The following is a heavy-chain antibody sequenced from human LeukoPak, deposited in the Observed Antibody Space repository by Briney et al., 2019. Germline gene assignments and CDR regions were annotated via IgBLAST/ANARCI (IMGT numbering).Heavy chain of an antibody. D-gene: IGHD3-3*01. Sequence: SETLSLTCSVYGGSVNGYYWSWIRQPPGKGLEWIGEINHSGSTNCNPSLKSRVTMSLDTSKNQFSLRLNSVTAADTAVYYCARVPLRFLEPFDYWGQGTLVTVSS. V-gene: IGHV4-34*01. CDR1: GGSVNGYY. CDR2: INHSGST. CDR3: ARVPLRFLEPFDY. J-gene: IGHJ4*02.